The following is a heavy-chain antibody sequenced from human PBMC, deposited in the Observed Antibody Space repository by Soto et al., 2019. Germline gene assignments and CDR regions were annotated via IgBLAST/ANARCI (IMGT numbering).Heavy chain of an antibody. CDR1: GFTVSSNY. D-gene: IGHD3-22*01. CDR3: ARDNGDYYDSSGYYYFGYYGMDV. J-gene: IGHJ6*02. V-gene: IGHV3-53*01. CDR2: IYSGGST. Sequence: SLRLSCAASGFTVSSNYMSWVRQAPGKGLEWVSVIYSGGSTYYADSVKGRFTISRDNSKNTLYLQMNSLRAEDTAVYYCARDNGDYYDSSGYYYFGYYGMDVWGQGTTVTVSS.